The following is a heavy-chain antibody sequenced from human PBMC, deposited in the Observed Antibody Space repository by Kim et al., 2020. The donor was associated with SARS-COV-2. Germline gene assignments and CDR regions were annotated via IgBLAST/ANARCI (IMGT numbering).Heavy chain of an antibody. CDR1: GFTFSSYA. J-gene: IGHJ4*02. D-gene: IGHD3-22*01. CDR3: ARDYYDSSGYPSY. Sequence: GGSLRLSCAASGFTFSSYAMHCVRQAPGKGLEWVAVISYDGSNKYYADSVKGRFTISRDNSKNTLYLQMNSLRAEDTAVYYCARDYYDSSGYPSYWGQGTLVTVSS. V-gene: IGHV3-30*04. CDR2: ISYDGSNK.